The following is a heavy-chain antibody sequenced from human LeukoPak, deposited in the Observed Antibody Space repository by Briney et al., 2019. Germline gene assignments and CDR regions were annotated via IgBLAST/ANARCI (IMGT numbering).Heavy chain of an antibody. CDR2: INPNSGGT. CDR1: GYTFTGYY. V-gene: IGHV1-2*02. J-gene: IGHJ5*02. CDR3: ARDTHRYCTNGVCYKGTDNWFDP. Sequence: ASVKVSCKASGYTFTGYYMHWVRQAPGQGLEWMGWINPNSGGTNYAQKFQGRVTMTRDTSISTAYMGLSRLRSDDTAVYYCARDTHRYCTNGVCYKGTDNWFDPWGQGTLVTVSS. D-gene: IGHD2-8*01.